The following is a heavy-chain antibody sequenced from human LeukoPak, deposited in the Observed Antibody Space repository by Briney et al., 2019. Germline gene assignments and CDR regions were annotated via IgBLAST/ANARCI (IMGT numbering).Heavy chain of an antibody. Sequence: ASVKVSCKASGYTFTSYGISWVRQAPGQGLEWMGWISAYNGNTNYAQKLQGRVTMTTDTSTSTAYMELRSLRSEDTAVYYCATDLRELLAFDYWGQGTLATVSS. CDR3: ATDLRELLAFDY. CDR1: GYTFTSYG. CDR2: ISAYNGNT. D-gene: IGHD3-10*01. J-gene: IGHJ4*02. V-gene: IGHV1-18*01.